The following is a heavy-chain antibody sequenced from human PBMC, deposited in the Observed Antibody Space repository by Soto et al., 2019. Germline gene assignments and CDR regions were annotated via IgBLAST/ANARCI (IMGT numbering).Heavy chain of an antibody. CDR2: ISYDGSNK. Sequence: GGSLRLSCAASGFTFSSYGIHWVRQAPGKGLEWVAVISYDGSNKYYADSVKGRFTISRDNSKNTLYLQMNSLRAEDTAVYYCAKDLIVEDYDYIWGSYRFSDAFDIWGQGTMVTVSS. V-gene: IGHV3-30*18. J-gene: IGHJ3*02. D-gene: IGHD3-16*02. CDR1: GFTFSSYG. CDR3: AKDLIVEDYDYIWGSYRFSDAFDI.